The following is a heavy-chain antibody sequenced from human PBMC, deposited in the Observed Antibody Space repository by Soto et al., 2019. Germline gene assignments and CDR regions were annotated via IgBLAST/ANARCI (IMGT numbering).Heavy chain of an antibody. CDR2: ISDDGSTA. D-gene: IGHD1-1*01. J-gene: IGHJ4*02. CDR3: ARGPRVSSTGTGAH. CDR1: GFTFSAYW. Sequence: PGGSLRLSCSVSGFTFSAYWMHWVRQVPGKGLTWVSRISDDGSTATYAESVKGRFVISRDNAKNSLYLEMNTLRADDSGLYYCARGPRVSSTGTGAHWGRGTLVTVSS. V-gene: IGHV3-74*01.